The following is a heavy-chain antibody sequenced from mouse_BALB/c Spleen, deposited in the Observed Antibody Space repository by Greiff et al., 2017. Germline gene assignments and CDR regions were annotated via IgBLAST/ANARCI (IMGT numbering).Heavy chain of an antibody. V-gene: IGHV1S29*02. J-gene: IGHJ3*01. CDR2: IYPYNGGT. Sequence: EVKLQESGPELVKPGASVKISCKASGYTFTDYNMHWVKQSHGKSLEWIGYIYPYNGGTGYNQKFKSKATLTVDNSSSTAYMELRSLTSEDSAVYYCARHGSFAYWGQGTLVTVSA. CDR1: GYTFTDYN. CDR3: ARHGSFAY. D-gene: IGHD1-2*01.